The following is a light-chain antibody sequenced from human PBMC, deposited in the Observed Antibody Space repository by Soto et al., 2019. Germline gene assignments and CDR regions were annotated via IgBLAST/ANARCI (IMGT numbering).Light chain of an antibody. CDR1: TSNIGTHT. CDR2: SDN. J-gene: IGLJ2*01. Sequence: QSVLTQSPSASGTPGQRVSISCSGSTSNIGTHTVHWYQHVPGTAPKLLSYSDNQRPSAVPGRFSGSKSGTSASLAISGLLSEDEADYYCATWDDSLNVVFGGGTKLTVL. CDR3: ATWDDSLNVV. V-gene: IGLV1-44*01.